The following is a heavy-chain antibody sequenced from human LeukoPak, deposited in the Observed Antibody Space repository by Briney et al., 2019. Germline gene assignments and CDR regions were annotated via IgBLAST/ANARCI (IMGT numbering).Heavy chain of an antibody. CDR3: PIHDCDGDCFVNCFDP. CDR2: IFYSGAT. CDR1: GGSISGGYY. Sequence: SETLSLTCTVSGGSISGGYYWAWFRQPPGEGLEWIGSIFYSGATYYNPSLKSRVTISLDTSKNQFSLNLNSVAAADTAVYYCPIHDCDGDCFVNCFDPWGRGTGVTVSS. D-gene: IGHD2-21*02. J-gene: IGHJ5*02. V-gene: IGHV4-39*01.